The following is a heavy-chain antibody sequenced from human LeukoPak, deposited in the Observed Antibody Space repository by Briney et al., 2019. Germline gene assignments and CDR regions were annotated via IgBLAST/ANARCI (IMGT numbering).Heavy chain of an antibody. D-gene: IGHD2-15*01. CDR1: GLTFSSYA. CDR3: AKDGSLGYCSGGSCYFPNYYYYYMDV. Sequence: GGSLRLSCAASGLTFSSYAMSWVRQAPGKGLEWVSAISGSGGSTYYADSVKGRFTISRDNSKNTLYLQMNSLRAEDTAVYYCAKDGSLGYCSGGSCYFPNYYYYYMDVWGKGTTVTVSS. CDR2: ISGSGGST. V-gene: IGHV3-23*01. J-gene: IGHJ6*03.